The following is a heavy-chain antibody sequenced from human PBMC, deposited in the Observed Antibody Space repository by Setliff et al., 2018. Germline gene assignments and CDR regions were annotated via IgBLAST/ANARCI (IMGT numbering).Heavy chain of an antibody. CDR2: INTNTGNP. CDR1: GYTFTTYA. CDR3: ARGSRFGTIVYRGDYYMDV. J-gene: IGHJ6*03. V-gene: IGHV7-4-1*02. D-gene: IGHD3-10*01. Sequence: ASVKVSCKASGYTFTTYAISWMRQAPGQGLEWMGWINTNTGNPIYAQGFTGRFVFSLDTPVSTAYLQISSLKSEDSAVYYCARGSRFGTIVYRGDYYMDVWGKGTTVTVSS.